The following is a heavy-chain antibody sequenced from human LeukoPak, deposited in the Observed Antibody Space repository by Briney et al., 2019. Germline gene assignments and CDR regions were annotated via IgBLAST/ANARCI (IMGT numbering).Heavy chain of an antibody. CDR2: INHSGST. CDR1: GGSLSSSY. D-gene: IGHD3-22*01. Sequence: SETLSLTCTVSGGSLSSSYWSWIRQPPGKGLEWIGEINHSGSTNYNPSLKSRVTISVDTSKNQFSLKLSSVTAADTAVYYCARHGTRSGYYYPAYNWFDPWGQGTLVTVSS. J-gene: IGHJ5*02. V-gene: IGHV4-34*01. CDR3: ARHGTRSGYYYPAYNWFDP.